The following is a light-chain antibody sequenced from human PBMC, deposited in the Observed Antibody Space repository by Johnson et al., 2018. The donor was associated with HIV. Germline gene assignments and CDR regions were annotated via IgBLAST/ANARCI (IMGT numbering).Light chain of an antibody. J-gene: IGLJ1*01. Sequence: VLTQPPSVSAAPGQKVTISCSGTSSNVGNNYVSWYQQFPGTAPKLLIYEKNKRPSGIPNRFSASKSGTSATLAITGLHTGDEAGYYCGTWDSSLSAHYVFGNGTKVTV. V-gene: IGLV1-51*02. CDR3: GTWDSSLSAHYV. CDR2: EKN. CDR1: SSNVGNNY.